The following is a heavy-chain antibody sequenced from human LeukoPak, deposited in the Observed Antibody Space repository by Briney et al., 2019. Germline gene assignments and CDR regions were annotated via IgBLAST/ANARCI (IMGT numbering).Heavy chain of an antibody. CDR1: GGSISSGSYY. J-gene: IGHJ4*02. CDR3: ARRPGYYYDSSGYFGY. D-gene: IGHD3-22*01. CDR2: INHSGST. V-gene: IGHV4-39*07. Sequence: PSETLSLTCTVSGGSISSGSYYWSWIRQPPGKGLEWIGEINHSGSTNYNPSLKSRVTISVDTSKNQFSLKLSSVTAADTAVYYCARRPGYYYDSSGYFGYWGQGTLVTVSS.